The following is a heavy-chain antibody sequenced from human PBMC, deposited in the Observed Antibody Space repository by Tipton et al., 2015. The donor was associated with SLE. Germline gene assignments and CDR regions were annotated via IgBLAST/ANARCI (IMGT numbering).Heavy chain of an antibody. Sequence: TLSLTCTVSGGSISGYYWSWIRQPPGEGLEWIGYIYYNGYTDYNPSLTSRVAISVDMSRNQFSLKLTSVTAADTAVYYCARWLIWDSGSRSFDYWGQGILVPVSS. V-gene: IGHV4-59*12. CDR2: IYYNGYT. CDR1: GGSISGYY. CDR3: ARWLIWDSGSRSFDY. J-gene: IGHJ4*02. D-gene: IGHD3-16*01.